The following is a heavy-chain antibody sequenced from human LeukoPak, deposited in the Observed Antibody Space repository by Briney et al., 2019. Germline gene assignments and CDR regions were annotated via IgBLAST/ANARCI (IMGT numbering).Heavy chain of an antibody. J-gene: IGHJ5*02. Sequence: GGSLRLSCAASGFTFSSYWMTWVRQAPGKGLEWVANINQDGSEKYYVDSVRGRFTISRDNAKNSVYLQMNSLRGEDTAVYYCARDQDTFWFDPWGQGTLVTVSS. CDR3: ARDQDTFWFDP. V-gene: IGHV3-7*04. CDR1: GFTFSSYW. CDR2: INQDGSEK.